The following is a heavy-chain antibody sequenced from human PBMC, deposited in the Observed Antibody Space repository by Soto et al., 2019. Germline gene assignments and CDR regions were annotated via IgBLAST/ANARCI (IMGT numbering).Heavy chain of an antibody. V-gene: IGHV1-3*01. CDR1: GYTFTSYA. D-gene: IGHD3-10*01. CDR3: ARSFQLLWFGELSPILY. CDR2: INAGNGNT. J-gene: IGHJ4*02. Sequence: GASVKVSCKASGYTFTSYAMHWVRQAPGQRLEWMGWINAGNGNTKYSQKFQGRVTITRDTSASTAYMELSSLRSEDTAVYYCARSFQLLWFGELSPILYWGQGTLVTV.